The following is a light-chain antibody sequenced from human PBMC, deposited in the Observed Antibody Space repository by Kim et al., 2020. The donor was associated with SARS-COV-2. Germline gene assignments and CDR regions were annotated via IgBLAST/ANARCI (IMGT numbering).Light chain of an antibody. CDR3: NSRDSSGNVV. J-gene: IGLJ2*01. V-gene: IGLV3-19*01. CDR1: SLRSYY. CDR2: GKN. Sequence: SSELTQDPAVSVALGQTVRITCQGDSLRSYYASWYQQKPGQAPVLVIYGKNNRPSGIPDRFSGSSSGNTASLTITGAQAEDEADYYRNSRDSSGNVVFGG.